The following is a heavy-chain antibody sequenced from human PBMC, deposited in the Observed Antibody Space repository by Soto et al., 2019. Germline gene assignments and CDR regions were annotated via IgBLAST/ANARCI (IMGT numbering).Heavy chain of an antibody. CDR1: GFSLSPGRMG. V-gene: IGHV2-26*01. CDR2: IFSDNER. J-gene: IGHJ6*02. CDR3: VRMNADSYQFYYAMDV. D-gene: IGHD4-17*01. Sequence: SGPTLVNPTEPLTLTCTVSGFSLSPGRMGVSWIRQPPGKALEWLAHIFSDNERSYSTSMQGRLTISKDPSGSQVVLSMTNLDPVDTGTYYCVRMNADSYQFYYAMDVWGQGATVTVSS.